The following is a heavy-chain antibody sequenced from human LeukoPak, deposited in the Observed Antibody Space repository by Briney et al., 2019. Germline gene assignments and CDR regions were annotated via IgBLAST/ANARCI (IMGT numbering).Heavy chain of an antibody. D-gene: IGHD1-26*01. V-gene: IGHV3-21*01. J-gene: IGHJ6*03. Sequence: GGSLRLSCASSGITFSTYSMNWVRQAPGKGLEWVSSISSSSSYIYYADSVKGRFTISRDNAKNSLYLQMNSLRAEDTAVYYCAKEGGAYSTPYYMDVWGKGTTVTVSS. CDR2: ISSSSSYI. CDR3: AKEGGAYSTPYYMDV. CDR1: GITFSTYS.